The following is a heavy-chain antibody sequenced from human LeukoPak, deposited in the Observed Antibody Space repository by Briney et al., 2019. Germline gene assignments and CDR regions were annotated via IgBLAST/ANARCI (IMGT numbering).Heavy chain of an antibody. D-gene: IGHD3-10*01. CDR1: GFTFSSYW. CDR3: ARDTPYGEFDY. CDR2: INTDGSNT. V-gene: IGHV3-74*01. Sequence: GGSLRLSCAASGFTFSSYWMHWVRQAPGKGLVWVSRINTDGSNTTYADSVKGRFTISRDNAKNTLYLQMNSLRAEDTAVYYCARDTPYGEFDYWGQGTLVTVSS. J-gene: IGHJ4*02.